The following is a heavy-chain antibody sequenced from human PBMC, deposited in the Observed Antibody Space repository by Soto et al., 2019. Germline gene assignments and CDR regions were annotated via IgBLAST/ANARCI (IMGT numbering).Heavy chain of an antibody. CDR1: GFTFRRYG. CDR3: ATSPVWLHTVY. CDR2: ISYDGSNK. D-gene: IGHD6-19*01. V-gene: IGHV3-30*03. Sequence: QVQLVESGGGVVQPGRSLRLSCAASGFTFRRYGMHWVRQAPGKGLEWVAVISYDGSNKYYADSVKGRFTISRDNSKNTRYLQMNSLRAEDTDVYYGATSPVWLHTVYWGQGTLVTVSS. J-gene: IGHJ4*02.